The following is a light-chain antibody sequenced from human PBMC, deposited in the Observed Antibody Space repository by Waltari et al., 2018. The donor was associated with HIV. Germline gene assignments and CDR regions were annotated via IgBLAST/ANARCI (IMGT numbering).Light chain of an antibody. CDR1: QSISSY. V-gene: IGKV1-39*01. CDR3: QQSYSTSSVT. J-gene: IGKJ4*01. CDR2: AAA. Sequence: DIQMTQSPSSLSASVGDRVTITCRASQSISSYLNWYQQKPGKAPKPLIYAAASLQSRVPSRFSDSGAGTDFPLTISSLQPEDFATYYCQQSYSTSSVTFGGGTKVEIK.